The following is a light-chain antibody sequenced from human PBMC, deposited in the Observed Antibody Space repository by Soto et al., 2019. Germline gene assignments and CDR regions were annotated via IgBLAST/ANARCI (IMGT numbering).Light chain of an antibody. V-gene: IGKV3-15*01. CDR2: GAS. J-gene: IGKJ4*01. CDR3: QQYNNWPRALT. CDR1: QSVSSN. Sequence: EIVWTQSPGTLSLSPGERATLSCRASQSVSSNLAWYQQKPGQAPRLLIYGASTRATGIPARFSGSGSGTEFTLNISSLQSEDFAVYYCQQYNNWPRALTFGGGTKLDIK.